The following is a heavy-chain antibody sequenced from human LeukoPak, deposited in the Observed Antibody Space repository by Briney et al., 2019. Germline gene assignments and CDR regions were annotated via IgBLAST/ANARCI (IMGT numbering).Heavy chain of an antibody. V-gene: IGHV3-23*01. CDR3: AKTTAGNSSGRNPGWPVDY. CDR2: VSGSGGIT. D-gene: IGHD6-19*01. Sequence: GGSPRLSCAASGFTFNSYAMTWVRQAPGKGLEWVSHVSGSGGITYYADSVKGRFTIFRDSSKNTLYLQMNSLRAEDTAVYYCAKTTAGNSSGRNPGWPVDYWGQGTLVTVSS. CDR1: GFTFNSYA. J-gene: IGHJ4*02.